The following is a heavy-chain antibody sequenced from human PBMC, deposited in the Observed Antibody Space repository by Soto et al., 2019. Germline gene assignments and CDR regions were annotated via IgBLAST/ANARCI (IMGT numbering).Heavy chain of an antibody. V-gene: IGHV1-18*04. Sequence: QVQLVQSGAEVKKPGASVKVSCKASGYTFTSYGISWVRQAPGQGLEWMGWISAYNGNTNYAQKLQGRVTMTTDTSTSTAYMELRSLRSDDTAVYYCARDRRPSYDFWSGYFYYFDYWGQGTLVTVSS. J-gene: IGHJ4*02. CDR3: ARDRRPSYDFWSGYFYYFDY. CDR1: GYTFTSYG. D-gene: IGHD3-3*01. CDR2: ISAYNGNT.